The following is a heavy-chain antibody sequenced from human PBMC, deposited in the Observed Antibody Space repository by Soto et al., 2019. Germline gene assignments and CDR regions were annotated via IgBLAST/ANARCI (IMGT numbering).Heavy chain of an antibody. CDR2: MHHSGST. J-gene: IGHJ6*04. CDR3: ARGTGNGWDEYCSYVPRHSSYSVDF. CDR1: GGSSRAYY. D-gene: IGHD2-15*01. V-gene: IGHV4-34*01. Sequence: SETRCLTSAGYGGSSRAYYGSWIRLPPGKGVGWVGEMHHSGSTDYNPCRKSRGTILVDTSKKRWPLMASYVTDADTAVYYSARGTGNGWDEYCSYVPRHSSYSVDFWGKGPHVTVSS.